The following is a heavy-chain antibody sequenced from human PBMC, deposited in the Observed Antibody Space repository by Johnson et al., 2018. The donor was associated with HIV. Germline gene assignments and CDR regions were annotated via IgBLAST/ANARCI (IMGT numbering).Heavy chain of an antibody. CDR2: INSDGSST. D-gene: IGHD3-10*01. Sequence: VQLVESGGGLVQPGGSLRLSCAASGFTFSSYWMHWVRQAPGKGLVWVSRINSDGSSTNYADSVKGRFTISRDNGKNSLFLQMNSLRAEDTAVYYCARDLIKVSRLYAFDIWGQGTMVTVSS. CDR1: GFTFSSYW. V-gene: IGHV3-74*01. CDR3: ARDLIKVSRLYAFDI. J-gene: IGHJ3*02.